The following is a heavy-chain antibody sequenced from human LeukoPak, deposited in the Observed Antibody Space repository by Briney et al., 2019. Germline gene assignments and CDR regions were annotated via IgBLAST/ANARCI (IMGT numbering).Heavy chain of an antibody. V-gene: IGHV4-59*01. Sequence: SETLSLTCTVSGASISSYSWSWIRQPPGKGLEWIGYMYYSGSTNCNPSLKSRVTISVDTSKNQFSLKLNSVTAADTAVYFCARELKVGNTGYYFDYWGQGTLVTVSS. CDR2: MYYSGST. CDR1: GASISSYS. J-gene: IGHJ4*02. CDR3: ARELKVGNTGYYFDY. D-gene: IGHD2/OR15-2a*01.